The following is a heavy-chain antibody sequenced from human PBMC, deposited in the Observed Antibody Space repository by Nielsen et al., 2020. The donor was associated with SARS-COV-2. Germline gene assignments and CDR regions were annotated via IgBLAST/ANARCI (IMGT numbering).Heavy chain of an antibody. CDR3: TRGPRRVVGATIDY. CDR1: GFTFGDYA. CDR2: IRSRRYGGTT. V-gene: IGHV3-49*04. D-gene: IGHD1-26*01. Sequence: LSLTCTTSGFTFGDYAMSWVRQAPGKGLEWVGFIRSRRYGGTTEYAASVKGRFTISRDESKSIAYLQMNSLKTEDTAVYYCTRGPRRVVGATIDYWGQGTLVTVSS. J-gene: IGHJ4*02.